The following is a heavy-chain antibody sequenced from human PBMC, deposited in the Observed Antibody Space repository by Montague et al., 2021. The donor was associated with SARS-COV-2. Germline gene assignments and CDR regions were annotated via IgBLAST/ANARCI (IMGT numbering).Heavy chain of an antibody. CDR2: ISHSGTT. J-gene: IGHJ6*02. V-gene: IGHV4-59*12. Sequence: SETLSLTCTVSGGSISNYFWNWVRQAPGKGLEWIAYISHSGTTNYNPSLRRRVTISIDRSNNQFSLKLNSVTAADTAEYYCARDVRPWDYGMDVWGQGTKVTVSS. CDR1: GGSISNYF. D-gene: IGHD2/OR15-2a*01. CDR3: ARDVRPWDYGMDV.